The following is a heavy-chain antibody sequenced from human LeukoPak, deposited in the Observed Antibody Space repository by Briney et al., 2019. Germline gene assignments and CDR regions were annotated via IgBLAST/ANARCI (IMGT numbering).Heavy chain of an antibody. D-gene: IGHD1-26*01. V-gene: IGHV3-23*01. CDR1: GLTFSNYG. Sequence: GGTLRLSCAASGLTFSNYGMSWVRQAPGKGLEWVSHISGSGGGTYYADSVKGRFTISRDNSKNTLYLQMNSVRSEDTALYYCAKPSGSGVDYWGQGTRVTVSS. J-gene: IGHJ4*01. CDR3: AKPSGSGVDY. CDR2: ISGSGGGT.